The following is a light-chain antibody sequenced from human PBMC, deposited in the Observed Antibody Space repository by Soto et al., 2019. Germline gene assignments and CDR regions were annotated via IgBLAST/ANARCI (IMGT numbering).Light chain of an antibody. CDR2: SAS. CDR1: QSVSGW. CDR3: QQYESYPLT. J-gene: IGKJ4*01. Sequence: DIQMTQSPSTLSASVGDRVTITCRASQSVSGWLAWYQQKPGKAPELLIYSASTVETGVPSRFSGSGSGTEFTLTSSSLRPDDFATYYCQQYESYPLTFGGGTKVEIK. V-gene: IGKV1-5*03.